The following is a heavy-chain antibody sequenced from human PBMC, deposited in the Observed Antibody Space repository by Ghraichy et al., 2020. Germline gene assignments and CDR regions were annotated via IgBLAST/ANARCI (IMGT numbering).Heavy chain of an antibody. J-gene: IGHJ5*01. CDR1: GFTFSNAA. CDR3: ANRRDSSGYSGDLDS. V-gene: IGHV3-23*01. Sequence: GGSLRLSCVASGFTFSNAAMTWVRQAPGKGLEWVSSIRASGTDTYYADSVKGRFTISRDNSKNTLYLQMNSLRAEDPAVYHCANRRDSSGYSGDLDSWGQGTLVTVSS. CDR2: IRASGTDT. D-gene: IGHD3-22*01.